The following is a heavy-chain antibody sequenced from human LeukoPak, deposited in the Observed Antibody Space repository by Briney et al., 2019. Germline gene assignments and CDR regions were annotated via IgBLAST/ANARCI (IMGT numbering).Heavy chain of an antibody. V-gene: IGHV3-74*01. D-gene: IGHD6-19*01. CDR2: INADGSST. CDR1: GFTFSSYW. Sequence: QSGGSLRLSCAASGFTFSSYWMHWVRQVPGKGLVWVSRINADGSSTNYADSVKGRFSISRDNAKNTLYLQMNSLRAEDTAVYYCATRRYSSGLGYWGQGTLVTVSS. J-gene: IGHJ4*02. CDR3: ATRRYSSGLGY.